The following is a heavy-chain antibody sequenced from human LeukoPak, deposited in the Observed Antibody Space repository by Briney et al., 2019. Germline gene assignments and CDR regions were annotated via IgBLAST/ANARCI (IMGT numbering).Heavy chain of an antibody. Sequence: GASVKVSCKASGYTFTSYAMHWVRQAPGHRLEWMGWINAGNGNTKYSQKVQGRVTITRDTSASTAYMMLSSLRSEDTAMYFCVRGPPRLNWFDPWGQGTLVTVSS. D-gene: IGHD6-25*01. V-gene: IGHV1-3*01. CDR2: INAGNGNT. CDR1: GYTFTSYA. CDR3: VRGPPRLNWFDP. J-gene: IGHJ5*02.